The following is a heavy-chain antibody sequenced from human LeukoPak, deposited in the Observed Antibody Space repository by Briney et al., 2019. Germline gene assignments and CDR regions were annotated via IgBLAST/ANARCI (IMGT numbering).Heavy chain of an antibody. V-gene: IGHV3-9*01. D-gene: IGHD5-18*01. J-gene: IGHJ4*02. CDR1: GFTFDDYA. CDR3: AREREGYSFN. Sequence: TGGSLRLSCAASGFTFDDYAMHWVRQAPGKGLEWVSGISWNSGSIGYADSVKGRFTISRDNAKNSLYLQMNSLRAEDTAVYYCAREREGYSFNWGQGTLVTVSS. CDR2: ISWNSGSI.